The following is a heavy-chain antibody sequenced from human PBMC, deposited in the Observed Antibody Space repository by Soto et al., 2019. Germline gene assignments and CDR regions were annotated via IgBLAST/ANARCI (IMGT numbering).Heavy chain of an antibody. CDR3: ARDVAYDFVTDYYYGMDV. CDR1: GYTFTSYS. Sequence: ASVKVSCKASGYTFTSYSMHWVRQAPGQRLEWMGWINAGNGNTKYSQKFQGRVTITRDTSASTAYMELSSLRSEDTAVYYCARDVAYDFVTDYYYGMDVWGQGTTVTVS. D-gene: IGHD3-3*01. CDR2: INAGNGNT. V-gene: IGHV1-3*01. J-gene: IGHJ6*02.